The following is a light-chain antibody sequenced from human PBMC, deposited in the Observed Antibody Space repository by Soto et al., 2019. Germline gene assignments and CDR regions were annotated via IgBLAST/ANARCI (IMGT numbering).Light chain of an antibody. CDR3: QQYRSYWT. J-gene: IGKJ1*01. Sequence: DIQMTQSPSALSASVGDRVTITCRASQSISNWLAWYQQKPGKAPKVLISKASSLESGVPSRFSDSGSETEFTLTISSLQPDDFATYYCQQYRSYWTFGQGTKVEI. CDR2: KAS. V-gene: IGKV1-5*03. CDR1: QSISNW.